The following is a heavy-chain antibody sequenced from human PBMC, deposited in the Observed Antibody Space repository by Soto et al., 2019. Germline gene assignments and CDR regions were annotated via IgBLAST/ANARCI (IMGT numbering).Heavy chain of an antibody. CDR2: IYYSGST. CDR3: ARDLGFDGYSSSPGYFDY. D-gene: IGHD6-6*01. V-gene: IGHV4-30-4*01. CDR1: GGSISSGDYY. J-gene: IGHJ4*02. Sequence: SETLSLTCTVSGGSISSGDYYWSWIRQPPGKGLEWIGYIYYSGSTYYNPSLKSRVTISVDTSKNQFSLKLSSVTAADTAVYYCARDLGFDGYSSSPGYFDYWGQGTLVTVS.